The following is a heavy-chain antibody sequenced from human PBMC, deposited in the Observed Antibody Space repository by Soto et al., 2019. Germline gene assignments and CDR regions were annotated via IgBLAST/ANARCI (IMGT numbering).Heavy chain of an antibody. Sequence: EVQLVESGGGLVQPGGSLRLSCAASGFTFTSYWMSWVRQAPGKGLEWVANIKQDGSSKYYGDSVKGRFTVSRDNAKSSIYLQMDRLREDDTDVYSCARLRFILLERDFDFWGQGILVTVSS. D-gene: IGHD3-3*01. V-gene: IGHV3-7*05. CDR1: GFTFTSYW. CDR3: ARLRFILLERDFDF. J-gene: IGHJ4*02. CDR2: IKQDGSSK.